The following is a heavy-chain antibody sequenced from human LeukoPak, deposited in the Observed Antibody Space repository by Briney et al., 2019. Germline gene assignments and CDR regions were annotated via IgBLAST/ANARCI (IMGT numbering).Heavy chain of an antibody. CDR3: ARDKCWAHEVYPYYYYGMDV. Sequence: GGSLRLSCAASGFTFSSYGMHWVRQAPGKGLEWVAVIWYDGSNKYYADSVKGRFTISRDNSKNTLYLQMNSLRAEDTAVYYCARDKCWAHEVYPYYYYGMDVWGQGTTVTVSS. J-gene: IGHJ6*02. CDR1: GFTFSSYG. D-gene: IGHD2/OR15-2a*01. V-gene: IGHV3-33*01. CDR2: IWYDGSNK.